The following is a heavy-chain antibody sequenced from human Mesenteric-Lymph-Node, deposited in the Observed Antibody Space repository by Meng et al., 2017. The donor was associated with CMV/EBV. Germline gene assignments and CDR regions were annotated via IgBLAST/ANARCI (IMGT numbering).Heavy chain of an antibody. J-gene: IGHJ6*02. D-gene: IGHD6-19*01. CDR3: ARDIRLSSGWYSDYYYYYYGMDV. CDR1: GFTFSSYA. CDR2: ISSNGGST. Sequence: GSLRLSCAASGFTFSSYAMHWVRQAPGKGLEYVSAISSNGGSTYYADSVKGRFTISRDNSKNTLYLQMGSLRAEDMAVYYCARDIRLSSGWYSDYYYYYYGMDVWGQGTTVTVSS. V-gene: IGHV3-64*02.